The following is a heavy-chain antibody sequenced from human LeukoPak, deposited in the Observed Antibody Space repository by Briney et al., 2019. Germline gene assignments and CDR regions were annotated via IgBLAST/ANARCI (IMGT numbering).Heavy chain of an antibody. CDR1: GFTFSTYA. CDR2: IGANGVDT. J-gene: IGHJ3*02. D-gene: IGHD3-22*01. Sequence: GGSLRLSCAASGFTFSTYAMGWARQAPGKGLEWVSGIGANGVDTFYADSAKGRFTISRDNAKNSLYLQMNSLRAEDTAVYYCARDKNAFGIVVVTSDAFDIWGQGTMVTVSS. V-gene: IGHV3-23*01. CDR3: ARDKNAFGIVVVTSDAFDI.